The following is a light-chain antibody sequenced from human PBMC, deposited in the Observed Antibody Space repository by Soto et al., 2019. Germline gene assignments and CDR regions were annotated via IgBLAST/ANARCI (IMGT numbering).Light chain of an antibody. CDR2: ETS. V-gene: IGLV2-23*01. CDR1: SSDFGSYKF. CDR3: FSFTSTNTHV. Sequence: QSVLTQPASVSGSPGQSVTISCTGTSSDFGSYKFVSWYQHHPGKVPKVIIYETSKRPSGVSDRFSGSKSGNTASLTISGLQAEDEAHYYCFSFTSTNTHVFGSGTKVNVL. J-gene: IGLJ1*01.